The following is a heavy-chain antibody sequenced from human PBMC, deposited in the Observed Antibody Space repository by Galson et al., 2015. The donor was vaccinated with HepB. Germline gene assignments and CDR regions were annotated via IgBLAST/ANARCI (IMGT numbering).Heavy chain of an antibody. CDR3: ARDPVTYYYDSSGYFDY. CDR2: ISSSGSTI. J-gene: IGHJ4*02. V-gene: IGHV3-11*01. D-gene: IGHD3-22*01. CDR1: GFTFSDYY. Sequence: SLRLSCAASGFTFSDYYMSWIRQAPGKGLEWVSYISSSGSTIYYADSVKGRFTISRDNAKNSLYLQMNSLRAEDTAVYYCARDPVTYYYDSSGYFDYWGQGTLVTVFS.